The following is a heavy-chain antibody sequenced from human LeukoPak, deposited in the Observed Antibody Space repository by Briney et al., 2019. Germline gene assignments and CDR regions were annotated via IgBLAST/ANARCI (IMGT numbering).Heavy chain of an antibody. CDR3: AAQATSTWLFDY. D-gene: IGHD2/OR15-2a*01. J-gene: IGHJ4*02. CDR1: GGSISSYY. CDR2: IYYSGIT. V-gene: IGHV4-59*01. Sequence: SETLSLTCSFSGGSISSYYWSWIRQPPGKGLVWIGYIYYSGITKYNPSLKSRVTISVDTSKNQFSLRLSSVTAADTAVYYCAAQATSTWLFDYWGQGTLITVSS.